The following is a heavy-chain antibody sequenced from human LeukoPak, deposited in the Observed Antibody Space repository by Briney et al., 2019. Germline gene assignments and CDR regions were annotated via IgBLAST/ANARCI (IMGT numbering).Heavy chain of an antibody. J-gene: IGHJ3*02. Sequence: GGYLRLSCVASGFTFSNYWIQWVRQVPGKGVVWVSRLNGDGTNIIYADSVKGRFTISRDNTENTLYLQMNSLRAEDTALYYCARCQSGVLDIWGQGTMVTVSS. CDR3: ARCQSGVLDI. V-gene: IGHV3-74*01. CDR2: LNGDGTNI. CDR1: GFTFSNYW. D-gene: IGHD2-8*01.